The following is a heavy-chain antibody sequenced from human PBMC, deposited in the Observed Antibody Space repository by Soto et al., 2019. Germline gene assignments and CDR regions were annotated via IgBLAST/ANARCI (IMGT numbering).Heavy chain of an antibody. CDR3: ARGTPYYDILTGYYTGYNWFDP. V-gene: IGHV1-69*13. CDR1: GGTFSSYA. Sequence: ASVKVSCKASGGTFSSYAISWVRQAPGQGLEWMGGIIPIFGTANYAQKFQGRVTITADESTSTAYMELSSLRSEDTAVYYCARGTPYYDILTGYYTGYNWFDPWGQGTLVTVS. J-gene: IGHJ5*02. CDR2: IIPIFGTA. D-gene: IGHD3-9*01.